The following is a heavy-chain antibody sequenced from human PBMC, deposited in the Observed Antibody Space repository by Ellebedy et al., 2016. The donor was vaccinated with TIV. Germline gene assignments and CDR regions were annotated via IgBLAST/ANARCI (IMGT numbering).Heavy chain of an antibody. V-gene: IGHV1-2*04. J-gene: IGHJ4*02. Sequence: ASVKVSCXASGYTFTGYYMHWVRQAPGQGLEWMGWINPNSGGTNYAQKFQGWVTMTRDTSISTAYMELSRLRSDDTAVYYCARDHSSGWYGQGDWGQGTLVTVSS. CDR2: INPNSGGT. D-gene: IGHD6-19*01. CDR1: GYTFTGYY. CDR3: ARDHSSGWYGQGD.